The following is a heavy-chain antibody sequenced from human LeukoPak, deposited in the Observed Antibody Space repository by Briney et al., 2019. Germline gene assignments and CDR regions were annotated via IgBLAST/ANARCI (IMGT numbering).Heavy chain of an antibody. V-gene: IGHV4-34*01. CDR1: GGSFSGYY. J-gene: IGHJ4*02. CDR3: ARGVRDY. CDR2: INHSGST. Sequence: SETLSLTCAVYGGSFSGYYWSWIRQPPGEGLEWIGEINHSGSTNYNPSLKSRVTISVDTSKNQFSLKLSSVTAADTAVYYCARGVRDYWGQGTLVTVSS. D-gene: IGHD2-2*01.